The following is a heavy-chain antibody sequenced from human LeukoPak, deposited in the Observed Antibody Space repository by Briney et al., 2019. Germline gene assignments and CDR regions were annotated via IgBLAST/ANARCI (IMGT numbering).Heavy chain of an antibody. CDR2: IYYSGST. D-gene: IGHD1-26*01. CDR1: GGSISSSSYY. V-gene: IGHV4-39*01. CDR3: ARTISGSFFFFDY. Sequence: PSETLSLTCTVSGGSISSSSYYWGWIRQPPGRGLEWIGTIYYSGSTYCNPSLKSRVTMSVDTSKNQLSLKLSSVTAADTAVYYCARTISGSFFFFDYWGQGTLVTVSS. J-gene: IGHJ4*02.